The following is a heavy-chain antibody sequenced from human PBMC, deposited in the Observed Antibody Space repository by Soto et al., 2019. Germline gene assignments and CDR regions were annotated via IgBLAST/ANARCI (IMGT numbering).Heavy chain of an antibody. CDR2: IYYSGST. CDR1: GGSISGYC. V-gene: IGHV4-59*01. CDR3: ASSGGNTNFDY. D-gene: IGHD3-16*01. J-gene: IGHJ4*02. Sequence: SETLCLTCTVAGGSISGYCWSWIRQPPGKGLEWIGYIYYSGSTNYNPSLKSRVTMSVDTSKNQFSLKLSSVTAADTAVYYCASSGGNTNFDYWGQGTLVTVSS.